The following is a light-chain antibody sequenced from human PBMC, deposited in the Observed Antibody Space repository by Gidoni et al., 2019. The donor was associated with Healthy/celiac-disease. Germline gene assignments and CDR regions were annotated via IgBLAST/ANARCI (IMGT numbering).Light chain of an antibody. CDR3: QQSYSTPWT. V-gene: IGKV1-39*01. J-gene: IGKJ1*01. CDR1: QSISSY. CDR2: AAS. Sequence: DIQMTQSPSSLSASVGDRVTITCRASQSISSYLNWYQQKPGKAPKLLIYAASSLQHGVPSRFSGSGSGTDFTLTISSLQPEDCATYYCQQSYSTPWTFGQGTKVEIK.